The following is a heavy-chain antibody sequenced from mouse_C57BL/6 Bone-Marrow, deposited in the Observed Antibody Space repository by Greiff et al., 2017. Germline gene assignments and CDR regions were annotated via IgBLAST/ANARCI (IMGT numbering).Heavy chain of an antibody. D-gene: IGHD1-1*01. J-gene: IGHJ2*01. CDR1: GYTFTSYW. CDR2: IDPSDSYT. Sequence: QVQLQQPGAELVMPGASVKLSCKASGYTFTSYWMHWVKQRPGQGLEWIGEIDPSDSYTNYNQKFKGKSTLTVAKSSSTAYMQLSSLTSEDSAVYYCATLFYFDYWVQGPTLTVSS. V-gene: IGHV1-69*01. CDR3: ATLFYFDY.